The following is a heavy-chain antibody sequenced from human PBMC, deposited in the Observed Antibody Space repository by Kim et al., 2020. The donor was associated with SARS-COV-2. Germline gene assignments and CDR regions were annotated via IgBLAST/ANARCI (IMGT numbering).Heavy chain of an antibody. D-gene: IGHD2-21*01. CDR1: GFSFSSNW. CDR2: ITPDGRLT. Sequence: GGSLRLSCTASGFSFSSNWLHLVRPAPCQFPVWVALITPDGRLTHHADSVQGRFTISRDNAENTLHLQMNSLTVDDTAIYYCARDVCGSRDYWGQGTLVIVSS. J-gene: IGHJ4*02. CDR3: ARDVCGSRDY. V-gene: IGHV3-74*01.